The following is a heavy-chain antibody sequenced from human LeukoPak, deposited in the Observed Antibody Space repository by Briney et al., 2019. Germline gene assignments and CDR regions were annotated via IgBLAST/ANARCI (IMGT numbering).Heavy chain of an antibody. D-gene: IGHD3-22*01. CDR1: GFSLSTSGVG. Sequence: SGPTLVKPTQTLTLTCTFSGFSLSTSGVGVGWIRQPPGKALEWLALIYWNDDKRYSPSLKSRLTITKDTSKNQVVLTMTNMDPVDTATYYCAHSGMGYDSSGYPDYWGQGTLVTVSS. J-gene: IGHJ4*02. V-gene: IGHV2-5*01. CDR2: IYWNDDK. CDR3: AHSGMGYDSSGYPDY.